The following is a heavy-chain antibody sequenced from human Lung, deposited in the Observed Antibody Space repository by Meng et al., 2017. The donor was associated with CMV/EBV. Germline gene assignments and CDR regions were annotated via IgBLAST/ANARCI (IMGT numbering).Heavy chain of an antibody. V-gene: IGHV5-51*01. CDR1: GYSFTSYW. Sequence: GGPLRLXXKGSGYSFTSYWIGWVRQMPGKGLEWMGIIYPGDSDTRYSPSFQGQVTISADKSISTAYLQWSSLKASDTAMYYCARLPGGDYFTDYWGQGTLVTVSS. CDR3: ARLPGGDYFTDY. D-gene: IGHD2-21*01. J-gene: IGHJ4*02. CDR2: IYPGDSDT.